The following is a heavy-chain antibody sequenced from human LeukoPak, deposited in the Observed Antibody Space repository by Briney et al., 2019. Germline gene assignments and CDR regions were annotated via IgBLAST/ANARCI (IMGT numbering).Heavy chain of an antibody. CDR3: ARAPKYSSGWYPGGYFDY. J-gene: IGHJ4*02. CDR2: IWYDGSNK. D-gene: IGHD6-19*01. V-gene: IGHV3-33*01. Sequence: GRSLRLSCAASGFTFSSYGMHWVRQAPGKGLEWVAVIWYDGSNKYYADSVKGRFTISRDNSKNTLYLQMTSLRAEDTAVYYCARAPKYSSGWYPGGYFDYWGQGTLVTVSS. CDR1: GFTFSSYG.